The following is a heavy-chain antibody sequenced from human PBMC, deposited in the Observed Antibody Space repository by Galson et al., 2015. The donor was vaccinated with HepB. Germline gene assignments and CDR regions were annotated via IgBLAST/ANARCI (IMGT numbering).Heavy chain of an antibody. J-gene: IGHJ4*02. V-gene: IGHV3-30*04. Sequence: SLRLSCAASGFTFTSHAPHWVRQAPGKGLEWVAVISYDVSYKYYADSVKGRFTISRDNSKNTLYLQMNSLRAEDTAVYYCARDNRDFWSGYCPDYWGQGTLVTVSS. CDR2: ISYDVSYK. CDR3: ARDNRDFWSGYCPDY. CDR1: GFTFTSHA. D-gene: IGHD3-3*01.